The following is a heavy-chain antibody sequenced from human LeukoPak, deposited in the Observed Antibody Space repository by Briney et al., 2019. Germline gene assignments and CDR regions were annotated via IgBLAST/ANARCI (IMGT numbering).Heavy chain of an antibody. J-gene: IGHJ6*02. CDR3: ARSSRCSGGSCYWGSPYYYYGMDV. CDR2: IILIFGTA. V-gene: IGHV1-69*13. CDR1: GGAFSSYA. D-gene: IGHD2-15*01. Sequence: ASVKVSCKASGGAFSSYAISWVRQAPGQGLEWMGGIILIFGTANYAQKFQGRVTITADESTSTAYMELSSLKSEDTAVYYCARSSRCSGGSCYWGSPYYYYGMDVWGQGTTVTVSS.